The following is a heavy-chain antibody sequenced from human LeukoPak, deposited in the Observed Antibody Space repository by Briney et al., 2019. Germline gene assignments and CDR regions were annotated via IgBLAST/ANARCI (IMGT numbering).Heavy chain of an antibody. D-gene: IGHD1-26*01. V-gene: IGHV1-8*01. CDR2: MNPNSGNT. CDR1: GYTFTSYD. CDR3: ARGEVGEWELPGGYY. J-gene: IGHJ4*02. Sequence: GASVKVSCKASGYTFTSYDINWVRQATGQGREWMGWMNPNSGNTGYAQKFQSRVTMTRNTSISTAYMELSSLRSEDTAVYYCARGEVGEWELPGGYYGGQGTLVTVSS.